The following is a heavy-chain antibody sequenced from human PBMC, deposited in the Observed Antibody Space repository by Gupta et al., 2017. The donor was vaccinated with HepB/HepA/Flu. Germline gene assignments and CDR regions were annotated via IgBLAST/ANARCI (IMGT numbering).Heavy chain of an antibody. D-gene: IGHD3-10*01. J-gene: IGHJ2*01. CDR3: ARGGGPWYFDL. V-gene: IGHV4-34*01. CDR1: GGSFSGYY. CDR2: INHSGST. Sequence: QVQLQQWGAGLLKPSETLSLTCAVYGGSFSGYYWSWIRQPPGKGLEWIGEINHSGSTNYNPSLKSRVTISVDTSKNQFSLKLSSVTAADTAVYYCARGGGPWYFDLWGRGTLVTVSS.